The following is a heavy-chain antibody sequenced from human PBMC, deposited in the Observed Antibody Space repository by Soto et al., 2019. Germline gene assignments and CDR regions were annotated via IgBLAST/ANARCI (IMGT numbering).Heavy chain of an antibody. Sequence: QVQLVESGGGVVQPGRSLRLSCAASGFTFSTYGMHLVRQAPGKGLEWVAVIWSDGSNKDHADSVKGRFTISRDNAKNTLFLQMNGLRAEDTDVYYCASDGGGRPFDIWGQGTMVTVS. D-gene: IGHD3-16*01. J-gene: IGHJ3*02. V-gene: IGHV3-33*03. CDR1: GFTFSTYG. CDR3: ASDGGGRPFDI. CDR2: IWSDGSNK.